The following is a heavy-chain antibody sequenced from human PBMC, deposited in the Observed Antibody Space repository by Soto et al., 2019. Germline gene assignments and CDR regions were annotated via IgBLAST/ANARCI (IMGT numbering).Heavy chain of an antibody. J-gene: IGHJ5*02. CDR1: GYSFTSYW. D-gene: IGHD1-26*01. Sequence: HGESLKISCKGAGYSFTSYWSSWVRQMPGKGLEWMGRIDPSDSYTNYSPSFQGHVTISADKSISTAYLQWSSLKASDTAMYYCARHTFIVGATSWFDPWGQGTLVTVSS. CDR3: ARHTFIVGATSWFDP. CDR2: IDPSDSYT. V-gene: IGHV5-10-1*01.